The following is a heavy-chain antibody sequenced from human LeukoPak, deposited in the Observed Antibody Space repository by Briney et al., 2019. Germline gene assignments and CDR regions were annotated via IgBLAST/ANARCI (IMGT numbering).Heavy chain of an antibody. Sequence: SETLSLTCAVSGGSISSSNWWKWVLQPPGKGLEWIGEIHHSGSTNYNPSLKSRVTISVDKSKNQFSLKLSSVTAADTAVYYCARSGGYYSGSGSYYNYFDYWGQGTLVTVSS. V-gene: IGHV4-4*02. J-gene: IGHJ4*02. CDR3: ARSGGYYSGSGSYYNYFDY. CDR2: IHHSGST. CDR1: GGSISSSNW. D-gene: IGHD3-10*01.